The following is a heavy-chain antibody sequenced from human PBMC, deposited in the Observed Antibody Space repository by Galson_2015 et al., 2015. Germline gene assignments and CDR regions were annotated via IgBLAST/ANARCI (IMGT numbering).Heavy chain of an antibody. D-gene: IGHD5-12*01. CDR3: ARDLGEKRNIVATSNSHDLTYYYYGMDV. V-gene: IGHV3-33*01. Sequence: SLRLSCAASGFTFSSYGMHWVRQAPGKGLEWVAVIWYDGSNKYYADSVKGRFTISRDNSKNTLYLQMNSLRAEDTAVYYCARDLGEKRNIVATSNSHDLTYYYYGMDVWGQGTTVTVSS. CDR2: IWYDGSNK. CDR1: GFTFSSYG. J-gene: IGHJ6*02.